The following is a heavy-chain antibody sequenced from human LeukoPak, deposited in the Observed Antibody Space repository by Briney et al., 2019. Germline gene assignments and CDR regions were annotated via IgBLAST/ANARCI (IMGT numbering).Heavy chain of an antibody. CDR3: ARGRRDGYNFYWYFDL. D-gene: IGHD5-24*01. CDR2: IFPSGSS. CDR1: GASISNDY. Sequence: SETLSLTCTVSGASISNDYWSWIRQTPGKALEYIGCIFPSGSSNYNPSLKSRAAILVDTSKNRFSLKLTSGTAADTAVYFCARGRRDGYNFYWYFDLWGRGTLVTVSS. J-gene: IGHJ2*01. V-gene: IGHV4-4*09.